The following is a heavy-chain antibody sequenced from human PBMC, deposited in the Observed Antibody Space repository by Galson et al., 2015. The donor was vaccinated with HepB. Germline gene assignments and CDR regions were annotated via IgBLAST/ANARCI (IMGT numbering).Heavy chain of an antibody. CDR3: ARDRLEAAAGRRTYLSY. D-gene: IGHD6-13*01. Sequence: SLRLSCAASGFTFSSYGMHWVRQAPGKGLEWVAVIWYDGSNKYYADSVKGRFTISRDNSKNTLYLQMNSLRAEDTAVYYCARDRLEAAAGRRTYLSYWGQGTLVTVSS. V-gene: IGHV3-33*01. J-gene: IGHJ4*02. CDR2: IWYDGSNK. CDR1: GFTFSSYG.